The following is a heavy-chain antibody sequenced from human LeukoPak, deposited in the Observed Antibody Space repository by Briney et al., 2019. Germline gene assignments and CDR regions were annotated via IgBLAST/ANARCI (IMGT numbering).Heavy chain of an antibody. CDR2: IYHSGNT. J-gene: IGHJ6*03. D-gene: IGHD2-21*02. CDR3: ARVSFVVVTATYQRHYYYYMDV. Sequence: SETLSLTCTVSGYSISTSYYWGWIRQPPGKGLEWIGSIYHSGNTYYNPSLKSRVTISVDTSKNQFSLKLSSVTAADTAVYYCARVSFVVVTATYQRHYYYYMDVWGKGTTVTVSS. CDR1: GYSISTSYY. V-gene: IGHV4-38-2*02.